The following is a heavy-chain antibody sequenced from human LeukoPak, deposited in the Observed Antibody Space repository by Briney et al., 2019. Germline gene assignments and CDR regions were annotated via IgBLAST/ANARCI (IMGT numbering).Heavy chain of an antibody. V-gene: IGHV3-23*01. Sequence: PGGSLRLSCAASGLTFSNHAMAWVRQSPGRGLEWVSGITGSGGNTYYAESVKGRFTISRDNSRNTLYLQMNSLRAEDAALYYCATRPASETYFGVFDYWGLGTLVTASS. CDR2: ITGSGGNT. J-gene: IGHJ4*02. CDR3: ATRPASETYFGVFDY. CDR1: GLTFSNHA. D-gene: IGHD1-26*01.